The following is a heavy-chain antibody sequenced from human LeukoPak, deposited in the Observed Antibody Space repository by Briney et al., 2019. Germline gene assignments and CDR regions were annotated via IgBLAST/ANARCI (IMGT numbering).Heavy chain of an antibody. V-gene: IGHV6-1*01. Sequence: SQTLSLTCAISGDSVSSNMAAWNWNRQSPSRGLEWLGRTYYRLKRNNDYAVAVKSRLTITPDTYKNHFSLQLSSVTPEDTAVYYCARDYYYGMDVWGQGTTVTVSS. J-gene: IGHJ6*02. CDR3: ARDYYYGMDV. CDR2: TYYRLKRNN. CDR1: GDSVSSNMAA.